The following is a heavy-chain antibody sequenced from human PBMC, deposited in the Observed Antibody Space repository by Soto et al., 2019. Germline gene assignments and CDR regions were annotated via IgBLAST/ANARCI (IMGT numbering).Heavy chain of an antibody. V-gene: IGHV1-3*01. CDR3: AAAYSSSSAVTDS. CDR2: INAGNGNT. CDR1: GYTFTSYA. J-gene: IGHJ4*02. D-gene: IGHD6-6*01. Sequence: QVQLVQSGAEVKKPGASVKVSCKASGYTFTSYAMHWVRQAPGQRLEWMGWINAGNGNTKYSQKFQGRVTITRDTSASTAYMELSSLRAEETAVYYCAAAYSSSSAVTDSWGQGTLVTVSS.